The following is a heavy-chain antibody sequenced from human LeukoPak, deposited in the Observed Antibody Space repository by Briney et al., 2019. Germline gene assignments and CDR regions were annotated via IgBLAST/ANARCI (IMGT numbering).Heavy chain of an antibody. D-gene: IGHD4-23*01. J-gene: IGHJ6*03. V-gene: IGHV1-18*01. CDR1: GYTFTSYG. CDR2: ISAYNGNT. CDR3: ARALGYGGNSFYYYYYMDV. Sequence: RASVKVSCKASGYTFTSYGISWVRQAPGQGLEWMGWISAYNGNTNYAQKLQGRVTMTTDTSTSTAYMELRSLRSDDTAVYYCARALGYGGNSFYYYYYMDVWGKGTTVTVSS.